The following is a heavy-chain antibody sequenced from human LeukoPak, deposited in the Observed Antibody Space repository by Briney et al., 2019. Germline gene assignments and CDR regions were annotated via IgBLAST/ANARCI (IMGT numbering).Heavy chain of an antibody. V-gene: IGHV3-30*04. CDR3: ARDERLLSFLK. J-gene: IGHJ4*02. Sequence: GGSLRLSCAASGFTFSTYAMQWVRQAPGKGLEWVAVISYDGSYEFYADSVKGRFTISRDNSKNTLYLQMNSLRAEDTAIYYCARDERLLSFLKWGQGTLVTVSS. CDR2: ISYDGSYE. CDR1: GFTFSTYA. D-gene: IGHD3-3*01.